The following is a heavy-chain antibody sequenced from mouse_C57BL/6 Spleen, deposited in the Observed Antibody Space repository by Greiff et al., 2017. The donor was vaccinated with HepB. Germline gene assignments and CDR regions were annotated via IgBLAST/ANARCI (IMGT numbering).Heavy chain of an antibody. CDR3: ARVNYVYFDY. J-gene: IGHJ2*01. CDR2: ISYDGSN. V-gene: IGHV3-6*01. Sequence: EVKLQESGPGLVKPSQSLSLTCSVTGYSITSGYYWNWIRQFPGNKLEWMGYISYDGSNNYNPSLKNRISITRDTSKNQFFLKLNSVTTEDTATYYCARVNYVYFDYWGQGTTLTVSS. CDR1: GYSITSGYY. D-gene: IGHD2-1*01.